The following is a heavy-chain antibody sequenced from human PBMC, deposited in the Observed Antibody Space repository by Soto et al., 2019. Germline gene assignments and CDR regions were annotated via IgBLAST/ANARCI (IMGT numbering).Heavy chain of an antibody. V-gene: IGHV4-39*01. CDR3: ARQDHGDYEFFFDY. Sequence: LSLTCTVSGASIISTTKYWGWIRQPPGRGLEWIGTISSIGSTYYNPSLEGRVTISVDTSKNQFSLKVTSVTAADTGLYYCARQDHGDYEFFFDYWGQGTLVTVSS. CDR2: ISSIGST. CDR1: GASIISTTKY. J-gene: IGHJ4*02. D-gene: IGHD4-17*01.